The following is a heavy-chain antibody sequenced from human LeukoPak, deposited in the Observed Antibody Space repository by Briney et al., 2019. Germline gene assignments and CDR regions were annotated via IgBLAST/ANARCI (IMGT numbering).Heavy chain of an antibody. J-gene: IGHJ6*02. CDR1: GYTFTSYG. Sequence: ASVKVSCEASGYTFTSYGISWVRQAPGQGLEWMGWISAYNGNTNYAQKLQGRVTMTTDTSTSTAYMELRSLRSDDTAVYYCARFVVVPAAINYYYYGMDVWGQGTTVTVSS. CDR3: ARFVVVPAAINYYYYGMDV. CDR2: ISAYNGNT. V-gene: IGHV1-18*01. D-gene: IGHD2-2*01.